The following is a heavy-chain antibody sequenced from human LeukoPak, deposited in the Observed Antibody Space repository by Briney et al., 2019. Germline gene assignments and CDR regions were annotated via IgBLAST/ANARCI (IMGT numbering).Heavy chain of an antibody. CDR2: ISGSGGST. Sequence: GGSLRLSCAASGFTFTKYAMSWVRQAPGKGLEWVSAISGSGGSTYYADSVKGRFTISRDNSKNTLYLQMNSLRAEDTAVYYCAKDISPGGPVDYWGQGTLVTVSS. CDR1: GFTFTKYA. CDR3: AKDISPGGPVDY. D-gene: IGHD3-16*01. V-gene: IGHV3-23*01. J-gene: IGHJ4*02.